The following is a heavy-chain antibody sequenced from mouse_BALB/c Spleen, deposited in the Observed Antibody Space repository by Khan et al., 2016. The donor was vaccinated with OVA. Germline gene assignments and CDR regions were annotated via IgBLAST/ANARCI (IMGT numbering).Heavy chain of an antibody. V-gene: IGHV3-2*02. D-gene: IGHD1-1*01. Sequence: EVQLQESGPGLVKPSQSLSLTCTVTGYSITSGYAWNWIRQFPGNKLEWMGYISYSGVTSYTPSLKSRISITRDTSKNQFFLQLNSVTTEDTATYSCARGNYYGYCFDYWGQGTTLTVSS. J-gene: IGHJ2*01. CDR2: ISYSGVT. CDR1: GYSITSGYA. CDR3: ARGNYYGYCFDY.